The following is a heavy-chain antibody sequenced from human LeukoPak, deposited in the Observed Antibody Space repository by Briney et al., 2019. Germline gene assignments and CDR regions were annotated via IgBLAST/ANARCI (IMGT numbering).Heavy chain of an antibody. J-gene: IGHJ3*02. CDR3: ATGRITMVRGVIDAFDI. D-gene: IGHD3-10*01. Sequence: ASVKVSCKVSGYTLTELSMHWVRQAPGKGLEWMGGFDPEDGERIYAQKFQGRVTMTEDTSTDTAYMELSSLRSEDTAVYYCATGRITMVRGVIDAFDIWGQGTMVTVSS. CDR1: GYTLTELS. V-gene: IGHV1-24*01. CDR2: FDPEDGER.